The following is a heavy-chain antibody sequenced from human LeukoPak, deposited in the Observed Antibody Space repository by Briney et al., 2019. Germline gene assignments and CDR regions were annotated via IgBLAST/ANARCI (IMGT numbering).Heavy chain of an antibody. Sequence: SETLSLTCAVYGGSFSSYYWSWIRQPPGKGLEWIGEINHSGSTNYNPSLKSRATISVDTSKKQFSLKLSSVTAADTAVYYCARLDIVVVPAASAYYYYMDVWGKGTTVTVSS. V-gene: IGHV4-34*01. CDR2: INHSGST. J-gene: IGHJ6*03. D-gene: IGHD2-2*03. CDR3: ARLDIVVVPAASAYYYYMDV. CDR1: GGSFSSYY.